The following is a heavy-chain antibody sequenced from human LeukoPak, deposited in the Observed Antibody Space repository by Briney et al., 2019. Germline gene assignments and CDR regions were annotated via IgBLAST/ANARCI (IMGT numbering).Heavy chain of an antibody. CDR1: GFTFSSYS. D-gene: IGHD2-8*01. CDR3: ARMVWFDP. CDR2: ISSSSSYI. J-gene: IGHJ5*02. V-gene: IGHV3-21*01. Sequence: GGSLRLSCAASGFTFSSYSMNWVRQAPGKGLEWVSSISSSSSYIYHADPVKGRFTIPRDNAKNSLYLQMNSLRAEDTAVYYCARMVWFDPWGQGTLVTVSS.